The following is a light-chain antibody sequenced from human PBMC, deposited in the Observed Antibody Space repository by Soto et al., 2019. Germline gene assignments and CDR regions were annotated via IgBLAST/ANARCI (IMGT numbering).Light chain of an antibody. CDR1: SSDVGGYNY. CDR3: SSYVGNNNLV. J-gene: IGLJ2*01. V-gene: IGLV2-8*01. CDR2: EVT. Sequence: QSVLTQPPSASGSPGQSVTISCTGTSSDVGGYNYVSWYQQHPGKAPKLMIYEVTKRPSGVPDRFSGSKSGNTASLTVSGLQAEDEADYYCSSYVGNNNLVFGGGTQLTVL.